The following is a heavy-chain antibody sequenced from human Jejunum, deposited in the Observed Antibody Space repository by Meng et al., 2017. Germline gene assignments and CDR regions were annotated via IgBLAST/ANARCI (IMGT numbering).Heavy chain of an antibody. V-gene: IGHV3-23*01. J-gene: IGHJ4*02. CDR1: GFTFSAYS. Sequence: GGSLRLFCATSGFTFSAYSMSWVRQAPGKGLEWVASMTQSTTNTYYAESVKGRFTISRDNSKKTLYLQMNSLRAEDTAMYYCAKDREPDGLWPIDYWGQGTLVTVSS. CDR3: AKDREPDGLWPIDY. D-gene: IGHD5-24*01. CDR2: MTQSTTNT.